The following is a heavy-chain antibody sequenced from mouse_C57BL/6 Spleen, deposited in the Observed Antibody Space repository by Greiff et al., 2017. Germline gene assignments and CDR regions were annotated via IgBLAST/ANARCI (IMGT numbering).Heavy chain of an antibody. J-gene: IGHJ4*01. Sequence: EVQLQESVAELVRPGASVKLSCTASGFNIKNTYMHWVKQRPEQGLEWIGRIDPANGNTKYAPKFQGKATITADTSSNTAYLQLSSLTSEDTAIYYCALYYYGSSYGAMDYWGQGTSVTVSS. CDR1: GFNIKNTY. D-gene: IGHD1-1*01. CDR3: ALYYYGSSYGAMDY. CDR2: IDPANGNT. V-gene: IGHV14-3*01.